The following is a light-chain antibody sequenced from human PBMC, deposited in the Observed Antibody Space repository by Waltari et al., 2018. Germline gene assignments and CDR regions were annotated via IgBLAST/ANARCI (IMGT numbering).Light chain of an antibody. CDR1: GDSRAYA. V-gene: IGLV4-69*01. J-gene: IGLJ3*02. CDR2: VNSDGSH. CDR3: QTWGTGIQV. Sequence: LVLTQPPSASDSLGASVKLTCSLPGDSRAYAIDRDQKQPLKGARFLRTVNSDGSHRKGDGISARFSGSSANLDRYLTISRLQSDDEADYFCQTWGTGIQVFGSGTKLTVL.